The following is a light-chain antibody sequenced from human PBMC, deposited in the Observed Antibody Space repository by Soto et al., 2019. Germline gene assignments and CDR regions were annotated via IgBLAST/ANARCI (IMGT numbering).Light chain of an antibody. CDR1: SSDVGGYNY. CDR2: EVN. CDR3: SSYAGSSNV. J-gene: IGLJ1*01. V-gene: IGLV2-8*01. Sequence: QFALTLPPSTSGSTAQSVAISCTGNSSDVGGYNYVSWYQQHPGNAHKLIIYEVNKRPSGVPDRFSGSKSGNTASLTVPGLQAKDEADDYCSSYAGSSNVFGTGTQVTV.